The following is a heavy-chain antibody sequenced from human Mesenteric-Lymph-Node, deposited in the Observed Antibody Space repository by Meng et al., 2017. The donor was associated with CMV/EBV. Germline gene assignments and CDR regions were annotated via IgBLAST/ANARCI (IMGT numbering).Heavy chain of an antibody. CDR2: MNYGGNT. J-gene: IGHJ5*02. CDR1: GGSISSSTYY. Sequence: RVSGGSISSSTYYWGWIRQPPGKGLEWIGSMNYGGNTHYNPSLKSRVTTSVDTSKNQFSLNLSSVTAADTAIYYCARGDYTNSRFDPWGQGTLVTVSS. D-gene: IGHD3-3*01. CDR3: ARGDYTNSRFDP. V-gene: IGHV4-39*01.